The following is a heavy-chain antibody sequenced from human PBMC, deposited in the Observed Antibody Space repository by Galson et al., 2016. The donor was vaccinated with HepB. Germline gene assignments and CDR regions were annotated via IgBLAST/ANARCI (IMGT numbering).Heavy chain of an antibody. J-gene: IGHJ4*02. D-gene: IGHD3-3*01. CDR1: GASISGYY. CDR3: ARHALWSPHHFDY. CDR2: IHYSGST. V-gene: IGHV4-59*08. Sequence: SETLSLTCTVSGASISGYYWSWIRQPPGKGLEWIAFIHYSGSTKYNPSLQSRVSISVDTSKDQFSLKVTSVTLADTAVYFCARHALWSPHHFDYWGQGTLVIVSS.